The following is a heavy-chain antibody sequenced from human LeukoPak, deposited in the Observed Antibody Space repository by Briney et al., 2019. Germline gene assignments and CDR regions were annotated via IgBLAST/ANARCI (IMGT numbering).Heavy chain of an antibody. V-gene: IGHV4-34*01. CDR1: GGSLSGYY. CDR3: ARGRGTWFGELVWYFDY. CDR2: INHSGST. J-gene: IGHJ4*02. D-gene: IGHD3-10*01. Sequence: SETLSLTCAVYGGSLSGYYWSWIRQPPGKGLEWIGEINHSGSTNYNPSLKSRVTISVDTSKNQFSLKLSSVTAADTAVYYCARGRGTWFGELVWYFDYWGQGTLVTVSS.